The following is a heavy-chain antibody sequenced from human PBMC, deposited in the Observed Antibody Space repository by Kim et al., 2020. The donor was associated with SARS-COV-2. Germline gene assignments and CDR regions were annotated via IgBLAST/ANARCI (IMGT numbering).Heavy chain of an antibody. CDR2: MRTQDGDT. D-gene: IGHD2-21*01. V-gene: IGHV1-2*02. Sequence: ASVKVSCKASGYTFTGTYVHWVRQAPGQGLLWLGCMRTQDGDTRYAPRFQGRVSMTRDTSIGTAYLELSSLRSDDTAVYFCARETCGPVSCVKNFDSWGQGTLVTVSS. CDR1: GYTFTGTY. J-gene: IGHJ4*02. CDR3: ARETCGPVSCVKNFDS.